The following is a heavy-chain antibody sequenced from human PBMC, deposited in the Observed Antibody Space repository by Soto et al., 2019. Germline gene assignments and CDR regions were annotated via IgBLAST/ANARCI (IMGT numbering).Heavy chain of an antibody. CDR3: ARDSYPNWNSYQY. J-gene: IGHJ4*02. D-gene: IGHD1-7*01. V-gene: IGHV3-23*01. Sequence: GGSLRLSCAASGFTFSSYAMNWVRQAPGKGLEWVSAISVTTRTYYADSVKGRFTISRDNSKNTLFLQMNGLRAEDTALYYCARDSYPNWNSYQYWGQGTLVTVSS. CDR2: ISVTTRT. CDR1: GFTFSSYA.